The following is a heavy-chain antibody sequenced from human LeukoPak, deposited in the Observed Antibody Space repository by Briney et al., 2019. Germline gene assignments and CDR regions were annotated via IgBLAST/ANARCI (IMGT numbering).Heavy chain of an antibody. CDR3: XRXLGFXXXXXXXXHXXAFXI. CDR2: IYTSGST. V-gene: IGHV4-61*02. Sequence: SETLSLTCTVSGGSISSGSYYWSWIRQPAGKGLEWIGRIYTSGSTNYNPSLKSRVTISVDTSKNQFSLKLSSVTAADTPVYYXXRXLGFXXXXXXXXHXXAFXIWGQGTMVXVSS. CDR1: GGSISSGSYY. J-gene: IGHJ3*02.